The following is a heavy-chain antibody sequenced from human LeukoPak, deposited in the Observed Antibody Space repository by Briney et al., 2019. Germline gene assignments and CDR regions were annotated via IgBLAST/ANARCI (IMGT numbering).Heavy chain of an antibody. CDR1: GYSFTSYW. CDR2: IYPGDSDT. Sequence: HGESLKISCKGSGYSFTSYWIGWVRQMPGEGLEWMGIIYPGDSDTRYSPSSQGQVTISADKSISTAYLQWSSLKASDTAMYYCARPLYYYDSREIAIDAFDIWGQGTMVTVSS. CDR3: ARPLYYYDSREIAIDAFDI. J-gene: IGHJ3*02. D-gene: IGHD3-22*01. V-gene: IGHV5-51*01.